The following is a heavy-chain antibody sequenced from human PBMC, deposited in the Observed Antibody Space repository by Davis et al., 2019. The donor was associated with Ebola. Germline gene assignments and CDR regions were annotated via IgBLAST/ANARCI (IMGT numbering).Heavy chain of an antibody. V-gene: IGHV4-38-2*02. CDR1: GYSITSGHY. J-gene: IGHJ4*02. CDR2: IFHSGST. Sequence: MPSETLSLTCTVSGYSITSGHYWGWIRQPPGEGLEWIGNIFHSGSTFYNPSLKSRVLISLDTSKNQFSLNLRSVTASDTAVYYCARVGAVEFDSWGQGILVTVAS. CDR3: ARVGAVEFDS.